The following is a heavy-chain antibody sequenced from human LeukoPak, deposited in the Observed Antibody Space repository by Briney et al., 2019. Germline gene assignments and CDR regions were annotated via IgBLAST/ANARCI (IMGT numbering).Heavy chain of an antibody. J-gene: IGHJ3*02. CDR3: AKEGLLSPYYDSSGYYYVGPFDS. CDR1: GFTFSTYG. V-gene: IGHV3-30*02. Sequence: EGSLRLSCAASGFTFSTYGMHWVRQAPGKVLEWVAFIWKDGSNKYYADSVKGRFTISRDNSENTLFLQMNSLRAEDTAVYYCAKEGLLSPYYDSSGYYYVGPFDSWGQGTMVTVSS. D-gene: IGHD3-22*01. CDR2: IWKDGSNK.